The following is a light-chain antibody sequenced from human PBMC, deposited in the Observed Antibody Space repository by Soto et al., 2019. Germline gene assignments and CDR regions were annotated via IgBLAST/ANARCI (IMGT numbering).Light chain of an antibody. Sequence: VMTQAPSTLSVSPGERATLSCRASQSVSSSYLAWYQQKPGQAPRLLIYGASSRATGIPDRFSGTGSGTDFTLTASSLQPEDFAVYYCQQYNNWPFTFGPGTKVDIK. J-gene: IGKJ3*01. V-gene: IGKV3D-15*01. CDR2: GAS. CDR1: QSVSSSY. CDR3: QQYNNWPFT.